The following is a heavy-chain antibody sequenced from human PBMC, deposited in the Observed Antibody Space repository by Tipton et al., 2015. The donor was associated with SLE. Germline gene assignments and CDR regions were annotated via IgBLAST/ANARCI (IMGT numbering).Heavy chain of an antibody. V-gene: IGHV4-39*01. CDR3: ARGLFGGSYDY. CDR2: VNHSGST. D-gene: IGHD1-26*01. J-gene: IGHJ4*02. CDR1: GGSISSSSYY. Sequence: TLSLTCTVSGGSISSSSYYWGWIRQPPGNGLEWIGEVNHSGSTNYNPSLKSRVTIFVDTSKNQFSLKLSSVTAADTAVYYCARGLFGGSYDYWGQGTLVTVSS.